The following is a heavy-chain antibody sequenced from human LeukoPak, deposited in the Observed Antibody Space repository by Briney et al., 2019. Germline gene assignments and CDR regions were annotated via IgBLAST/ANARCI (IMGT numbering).Heavy chain of an antibody. J-gene: IGHJ3*01. D-gene: IGHD1-14*01. CDR1: GGSISSYY. CDR2: IYYSGST. V-gene: IGHV4-59*01. CDR3: ARDRRREGVHAFDV. Sequence: SETLSLTCAVSGGSISSYYWSWIRQPPGKGLEWIGYIYYSGSTNYNPPLKSRVTISVDTSKNQFSLKLSSVTAADAAVYYCARDRRREGVHAFDVWGRGTMVTVSS.